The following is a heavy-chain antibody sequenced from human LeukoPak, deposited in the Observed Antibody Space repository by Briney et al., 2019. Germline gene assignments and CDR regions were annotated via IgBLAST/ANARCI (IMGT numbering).Heavy chain of an antibody. CDR2: ISSSGSTI. J-gene: IGHJ4*02. CDR1: GFTFSSYS. D-gene: IGHD4-23*01. CDR3: ARDGNSGFDY. V-gene: IGHV3-48*04. Sequence: GGSLRLSCAASGFTFSSYSMNWVRQAPGKGLEWVSYISSSGSTIYYADSVKGRFTISRDNAKNSLYLQMNSLRAEDTAVYYCARDGNSGFDYWGQGTLVTVSS.